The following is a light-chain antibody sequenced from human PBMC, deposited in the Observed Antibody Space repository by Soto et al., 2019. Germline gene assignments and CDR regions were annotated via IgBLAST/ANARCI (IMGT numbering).Light chain of an antibody. V-gene: IGKV3-20*01. CDR2: GAS. CDR1: QSVSSSY. J-gene: IGKJ3*01. CDR3: QQYGSSFT. Sequence: EIVLTQSPGTLSLSPGERATLSCRASQSVSSSYLAWYQQKPGQPPRLLIYGASSRATGIPDRFSGSGSGTDFTLTISRLEPEDFAVYYCQQYGSSFTFGPGTKVDLK.